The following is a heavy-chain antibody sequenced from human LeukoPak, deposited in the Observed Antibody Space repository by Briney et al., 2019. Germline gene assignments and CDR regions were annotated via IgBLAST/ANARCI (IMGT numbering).Heavy chain of an antibody. V-gene: IGHV3-23*01. CDR1: GITLSNYG. CDR2: ISDSGGGT. J-gene: IGHJ4*02. D-gene: IGHD3-22*01. Sequence: PGGSLRLSCAVSGITLSNYGMSWVRQAPGKGLEWVAGISDSGGGTNYADSVKGRFTISRDNPKNTLYLQMNSVRAEDTAVYFCAKRGVVIRVILVGFHKEAYYFDSWGQGALVTVSS. CDR3: AKRGVVIRVILVGFHKEAYYFDS.